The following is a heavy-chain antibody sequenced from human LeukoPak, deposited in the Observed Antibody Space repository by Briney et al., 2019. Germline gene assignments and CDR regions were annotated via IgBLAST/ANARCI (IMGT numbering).Heavy chain of an antibody. D-gene: IGHD3-10*01. CDR2: INPYSGGI. Sequence: GASVKVSCKASGYTLTVYYMHWVRQAPGQGLEWMGWINPYSGGINLAQNFQGRVTLTRDTSLNTAYMEMTSLTTDDTAVYYCARPDTIGRSGSFSSWGQGTLVTVSS. CDR1: GYTLTVYY. CDR3: ARPDTIGRSGSFSS. V-gene: IGHV1-2*02. J-gene: IGHJ4*02.